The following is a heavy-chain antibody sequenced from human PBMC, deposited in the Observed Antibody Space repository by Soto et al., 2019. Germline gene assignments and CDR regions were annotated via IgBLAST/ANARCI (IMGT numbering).Heavy chain of an antibody. CDR1: GFTFSSYG. J-gene: IGHJ4*02. CDR2: IWYDGSNK. V-gene: IGHV3-33*01. Sequence: QVQLVESGGGVVQPGRSLRLSCAASGFTFSSYGMHWVRQAPGKGLEWVAVIWYDGSNKYYADSVKGRFTISRDNSKNTLYLQMNSLRAEDTAVYYCAGTPKSSPYYFDYWGQGTLVTVSS. CDR3: AGTPKSSPYYFDY.